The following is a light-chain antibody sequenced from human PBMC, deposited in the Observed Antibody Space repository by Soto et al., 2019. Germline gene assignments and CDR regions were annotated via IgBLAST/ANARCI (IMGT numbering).Light chain of an antibody. J-gene: IGKJ1*01. V-gene: IGKV3-20*01. CDR1: QSVSSSY. CDR2: GAS. CDR3: QQYGSP. Sequence: GLTQSPGTLSLSPRERATLSCRASQSVSSSYLAWYQQKPGQAPRLLIYGASSRATGIPDRFSGSGSGTDFTLTISRLEPEDFAVYYCQQYGSPFGQGTKVDIK.